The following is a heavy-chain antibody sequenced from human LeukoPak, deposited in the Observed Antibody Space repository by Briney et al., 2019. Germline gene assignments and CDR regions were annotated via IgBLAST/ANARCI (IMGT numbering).Heavy chain of an antibody. J-gene: IGHJ4*02. CDR3: ARRMIMFGDGFDY. CDR1: GYSFTSYW. D-gene: IGHD3-16*01. V-gene: IGHV5-51*01. Sequence: AESLKISCQGSGYSFTSYWIAWVRQMPGKGLEWVGIINPGDSHSRYSPSFQGQVTVSADKSISTAYLQWSSLKASDTAMYYCARRMIMFGDGFDYWGQGTLVTVSS. CDR2: INPGDSHS.